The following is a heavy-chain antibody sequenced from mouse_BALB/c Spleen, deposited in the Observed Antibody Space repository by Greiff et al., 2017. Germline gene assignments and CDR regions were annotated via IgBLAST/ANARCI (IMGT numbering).Heavy chain of an antibody. CDR3: ALYGYDWFFDV. Sequence: EVQLQQSGAELVKPGASVKLSCTASGFNIKDTYMHWVKQRPEQGLEWIGRIDPANGNTKYDPKFQGKATITADTSSNTAYLQLSSLTSEDTAVYYCALYGYDWFFDVWGAGTTVTVSS. CDR1: GFNIKDTY. D-gene: IGHD2-2*01. V-gene: IGHV14-3*02. CDR2: IDPANGNT. J-gene: IGHJ1*01.